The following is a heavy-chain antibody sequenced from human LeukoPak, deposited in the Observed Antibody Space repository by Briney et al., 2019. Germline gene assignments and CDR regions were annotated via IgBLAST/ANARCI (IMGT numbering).Heavy chain of an antibody. V-gene: IGHV3-74*01. CDR1: GFAFGSYW. CDR2: IDSDGIST. D-gene: IGHD5-24*01. CDR3: ARRDYLDN. Sequence: PGGSLRLSCAASGFAFGSYWMSWVRQAPGKGLVWVSRIDSDGISTNYADSVKGRFTISRDNAKNTLFLQMNSLRAEDTAVYFCARRDYLDNWGQGTLVTVSS. J-gene: IGHJ4*02.